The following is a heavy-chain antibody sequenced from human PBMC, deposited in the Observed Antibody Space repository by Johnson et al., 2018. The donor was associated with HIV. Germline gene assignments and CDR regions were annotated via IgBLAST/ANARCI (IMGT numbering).Heavy chain of an antibody. CDR2: ISSSGSTK. D-gene: IGHD5-24*01. J-gene: IGHJ3*02. V-gene: IGHV3-48*03. CDR1: GFTFRSYA. CDR3: ARLRAEAQFDAFDI. Sequence: VRLVESGGGVVQPGRSLRLSCTASGFTFRSYAMHWVRQAPGTGLEWVSYISSSGSTKFYADSVKGRFTISRDNAKNSLYLQMNSLRAEETAVYYCARLRAEAQFDAFDIWGQGTMVTVSS.